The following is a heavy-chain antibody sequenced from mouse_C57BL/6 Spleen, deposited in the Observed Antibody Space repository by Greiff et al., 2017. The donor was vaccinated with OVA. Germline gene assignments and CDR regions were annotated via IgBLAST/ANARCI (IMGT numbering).Heavy chain of an antibody. CDR2: IHPSDSDT. Sequence: QVQLQQPGAELVKPGASVKVSCKASGYTFTSYWMHWVKQRPGQGLEWIGRIHPSDSDTNYNQKFKGKATLTVDKSSSTAYMQLSSLKSEDSAVYYCAIEDYGKGFAYWGQGTLVTVSA. D-gene: IGHD2-1*01. CDR1: GYTFTSYW. J-gene: IGHJ3*01. CDR3: AIEDYGKGFAY. V-gene: IGHV1-74*01.